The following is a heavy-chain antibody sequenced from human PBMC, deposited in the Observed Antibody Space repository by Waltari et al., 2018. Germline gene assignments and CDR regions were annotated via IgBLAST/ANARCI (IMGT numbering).Heavy chain of an antibody. J-gene: IGHJ6*03. CDR3: ASSIAAGYYYYYMDV. D-gene: IGHD6-13*01. CDR2: IRPIFGTA. V-gene: IGHV1-69*13. CDR1: GGTFSSYA. Sequence: QVQLVQSGAEVKKPESSVKVSCKASGGTFSSYAISWVRQAPGQGLEWMGRIRPIFGTANYAQKVQGRVTSTADKSTSTAYMELRSLRSEDTAVYYCASSIAAGYYYYYMDVWGKGTTVTISS.